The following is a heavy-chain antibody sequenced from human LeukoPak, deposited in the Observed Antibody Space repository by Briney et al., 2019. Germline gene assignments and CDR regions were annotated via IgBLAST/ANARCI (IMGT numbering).Heavy chain of an antibody. CDR1: GGTFISYA. J-gene: IGHJ4*02. Sequence: SXKVSCKASGGTFISYAISWVRQAPGQGLEWMGGIIPIFGTANYAQKFQGRVTITADESTSTAYMELSSLRSEDTAVYYCARDRTVAAAGFDYWGQGTLVTVSS. D-gene: IGHD6-13*01. CDR3: ARDRTVAAAGFDY. V-gene: IGHV1-69*01. CDR2: IIPIFGTA.